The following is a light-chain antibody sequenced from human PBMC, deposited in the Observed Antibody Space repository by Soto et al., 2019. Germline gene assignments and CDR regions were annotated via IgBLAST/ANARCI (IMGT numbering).Light chain of an antibody. Sequence: DIVMTQSPDSLAVSLGERATINCKSSQSVLYSSNNKNYLAWYQQRPGQPPKLLIHWPSTRESGVPDRFSGSGSGTDFTLTISSLQAEDVAVYYCHQYYSTPPAFGQGTKVEIK. J-gene: IGKJ1*01. CDR2: WPS. CDR1: QSVLYSSNNKNY. V-gene: IGKV4-1*01. CDR3: HQYYSTPPA.